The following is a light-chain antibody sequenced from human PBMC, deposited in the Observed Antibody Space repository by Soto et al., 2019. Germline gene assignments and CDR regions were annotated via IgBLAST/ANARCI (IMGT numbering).Light chain of an antibody. CDR2: DAS. Sequence: EIVLTQYPGTLSLSPGERATLSCRASQSVSSSYLAWYQQKPGQAPRLLIYDASTRATGIPDRFSGGGSGTEFTLTISSLQSEDFVVYYCQQYNSWPPITFGQGTRLENK. CDR1: QSVSSSY. CDR3: QQYNSWPPIT. J-gene: IGKJ5*01. V-gene: IGKV3-15*01.